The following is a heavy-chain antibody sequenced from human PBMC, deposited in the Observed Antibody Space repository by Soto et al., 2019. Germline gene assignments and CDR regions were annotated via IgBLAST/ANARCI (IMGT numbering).Heavy chain of an antibody. CDR1: GYTFTSYA. J-gene: IGHJ4*02. V-gene: IGHV1-3*01. D-gene: IGHD3-22*01. CDR3: ARASYYYESSGYNPDY. Sequence: ASVKVSCKASGYTFTSYAIHWVRQAPGQRLEWMGWINAGNGNAKYSQKFQGRVTITRGTSASTAYVELSSLSSDDTAVYYCARASYYYESSGYNPDYWGQGTLVTVSS. CDR2: INAGNGNA.